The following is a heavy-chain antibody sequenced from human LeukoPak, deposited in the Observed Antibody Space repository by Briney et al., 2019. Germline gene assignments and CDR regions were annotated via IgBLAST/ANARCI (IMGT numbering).Heavy chain of an antibody. J-gene: IGHJ3*02. V-gene: IGHV5-51*01. CDR1: GYSFTSYW. D-gene: IGHD4-23*01. Sequence: GESLKISCKGSGYSFTSYWIGWVRQMPGKGLEWMGIIYPGDSDTRYSTSFQGQVTISADRSISTAYLQWSSLKASDTAMYYCARALDYGGNSGAFDIWGQGTMVTVSS. CDR3: ARALDYGGNSGAFDI. CDR2: IYPGDSDT.